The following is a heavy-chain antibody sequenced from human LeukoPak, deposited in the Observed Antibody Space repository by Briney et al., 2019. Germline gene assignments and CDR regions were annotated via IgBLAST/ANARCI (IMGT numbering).Heavy chain of an antibody. D-gene: IGHD3-16*01. CDR3: AKDWPPHNRVYDCLDA. J-gene: IGHJ5*02. V-gene: IGHV3-23*01. CDR1: VFAFGVHA. CDR2: IGSGADL. Sequence: GGSLRLSCVGSVFAFGVHAMSWVRKAPGKGPEWVATIGSGADLFYAESVKGRFTISRDDPRNTVWLQMNSLRAEDTALYYCAKDWPPHNRVYDCLDAWGQGTQVTVSS.